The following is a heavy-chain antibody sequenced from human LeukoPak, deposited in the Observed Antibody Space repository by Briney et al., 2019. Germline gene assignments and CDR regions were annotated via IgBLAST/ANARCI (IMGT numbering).Heavy chain of an antibody. D-gene: IGHD3-16*02. J-gene: IGHJ3*02. CDR3: AREGSYRFRGPFDI. V-gene: IGHV3-11*01. CDR1: GFTFSDYY. CDR2: ITTSSDSTI. Sequence: GSLRLSCAAPGFTFSDYYMSWIRQAPRKGLEWISYITTSSDSTIYYADSVKGRFTVSRDNAENSLYLQMNSLRAEGTAVYYCAREGSYRFRGPFDIWGQGTMVTVSS.